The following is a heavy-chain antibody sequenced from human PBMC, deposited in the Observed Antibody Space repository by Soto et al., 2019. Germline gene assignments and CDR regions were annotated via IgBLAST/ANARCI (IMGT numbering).Heavy chain of an antibody. J-gene: IGHJ4*02. V-gene: IGHV4-4*02. CDR2: IHHSGNS. Sequence: SETLSLTCAVSGYSISSDKWWSWVRQPPGKGLEWIGEIHHSGNSNYNPSLKSRVIISVDKSKNQFSLKLSSVTDADTAVYYCARASHWKDVPFDYWGQGTLVTVSS. D-gene: IGHD1-1*01. CDR1: GYSISSDKW. CDR3: ARASHWKDVPFDY.